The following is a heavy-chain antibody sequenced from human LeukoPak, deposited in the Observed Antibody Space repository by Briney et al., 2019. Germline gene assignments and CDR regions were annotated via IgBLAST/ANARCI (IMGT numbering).Heavy chain of an antibody. CDR1: GGSFSGYC. D-gene: IGHD3-22*01. Sequence: PSETLSLTCAVYGGSFSGYCWSWIRQPPGKGLEWIGEINHSGSTNYNPSLKSRVTISVDTSKNQFSLKLSSVTAADTAVYYCARGGGYDSSGYYLLTDAFDIWGQGTMVTVSS. CDR2: INHSGST. CDR3: ARGGGYDSSGYYLLTDAFDI. V-gene: IGHV4-34*01. J-gene: IGHJ3*02.